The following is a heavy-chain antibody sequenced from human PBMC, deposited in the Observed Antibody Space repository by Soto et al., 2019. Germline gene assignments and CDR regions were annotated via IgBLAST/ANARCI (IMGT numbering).Heavy chain of an antibody. J-gene: IGHJ4*02. D-gene: IGHD6-13*01. Sequence: GGSLRLSCAASGFTFSSYGMHWVRQAPGKGLEWVAVISYDGSNKYYADSVKGRFTISRDNSKNTLYLQMNSLRAEDTAVYYCAKDAQQLVPSRGYYFDYWGQGTLVTVSS. V-gene: IGHV3-30*18. CDR2: ISYDGSNK. CDR1: GFTFSSYG. CDR3: AKDAQQLVPSRGYYFDY.